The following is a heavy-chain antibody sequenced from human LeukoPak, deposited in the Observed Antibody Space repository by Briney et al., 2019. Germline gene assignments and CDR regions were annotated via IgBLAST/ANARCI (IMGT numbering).Heavy chain of an antibody. CDR1: GYTFTSYA. Sequence: GASVKVSCKASGYTFTSYAKHGVRQAPGQRLEWMGWINAGNDNTKYSQEFQGRANITRDTSASTAYMELSSLRSEDMAVYYCARDYGDSYYFDYWGQGTLVTVSS. V-gene: IGHV1-3*03. D-gene: IGHD4-17*01. CDR2: INAGNDNT. CDR3: ARDYGDSYYFDY. J-gene: IGHJ4*02.